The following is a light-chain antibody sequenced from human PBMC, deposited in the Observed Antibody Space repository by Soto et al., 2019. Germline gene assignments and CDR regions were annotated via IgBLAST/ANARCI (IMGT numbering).Light chain of an antibody. CDR1: SSDVGLYDY. CDR2: AVS. J-gene: IGLJ1*01. CDR3: SSYTSDSSYV. Sequence: QSVLTQPPSASGTPGQRVTISCTGTSSDVGLYDYVSWYQQHPGKAPQLMIYAVSNRPSGVSNRFSASKSGNTASLFISGLQAEDEADYYCSSYTSDSSYVFGSGTKVTVL. V-gene: IGLV2-14*01.